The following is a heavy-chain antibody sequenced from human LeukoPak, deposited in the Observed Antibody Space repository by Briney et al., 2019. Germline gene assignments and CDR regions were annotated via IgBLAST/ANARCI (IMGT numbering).Heavy chain of an antibody. D-gene: IGHD2-15*01. CDR2: INAGNGNT. V-gene: IGHV1-3*03. CDR1: GYTFTSYA. Sequence: GASVKASCKASGYTFTSYAIHWGRQAPGQRLEWIGWINAGNGNTKYSQEFQGRVTITRDTSASTAYMGLSSLRSEDMAVYYCARGDCSGGSCYTSWGQGTLVTVSS. CDR3: ARGDCSGGSCYTS. J-gene: IGHJ5*02.